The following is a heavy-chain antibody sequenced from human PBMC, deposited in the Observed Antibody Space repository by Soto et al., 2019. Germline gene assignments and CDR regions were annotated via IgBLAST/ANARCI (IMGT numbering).Heavy chain of an antibody. CDR2: IYYSGST. CDR1: GGSISSGGYY. Sequence: QVQLQESGPGLVKPSQTLSLTCTVSGGSISSGGYYWSWIRQHPGKGLEWIGYIYYSGSTYYNPSLKSRVTISVDTSKNQFSLKLSSVTAADTSVYYCARVMENGDYPYYFDYWGQGTLVTVSS. J-gene: IGHJ4*02. V-gene: IGHV4-31*03. D-gene: IGHD4-17*01. CDR3: ARVMENGDYPYYFDY.